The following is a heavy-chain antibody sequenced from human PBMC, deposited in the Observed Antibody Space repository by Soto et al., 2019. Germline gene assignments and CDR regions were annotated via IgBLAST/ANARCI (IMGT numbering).Heavy chain of an antibody. Sequence: PSETLSLTCAVYGGSFSGYYWSWIRQPPGKGLEWIGEINHSGSTNYNPSLKSRVTISVDTSKNQFSLKLSSVTAADTAVYYCARSNDYSNPHDYWGQGTLVTVSS. CDR3: ARSNDYSNPHDY. V-gene: IGHV4-34*01. CDR1: GGSFSGYY. D-gene: IGHD4-4*01. CDR2: INHSGST. J-gene: IGHJ4*02.